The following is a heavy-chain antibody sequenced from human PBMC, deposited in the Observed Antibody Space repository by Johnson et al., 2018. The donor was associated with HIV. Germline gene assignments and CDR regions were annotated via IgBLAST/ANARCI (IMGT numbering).Heavy chain of an antibody. J-gene: IGHJ3*02. D-gene: IGHD1-26*01. Sequence: VPLVESGGGFVQPGGSLRLSCAASGFTFSSYWMSWVRQAPGKGLEWVANIRQDGSEKYYVDSVKVRFTISRDNAKNSLYLQMNSLRAEDTAVYYCAREATDAYVGLVGATTLGIQPAAFDIWGQGT. V-gene: IGHV3-7*05. CDR1: GFTFSSYW. CDR3: AREATDAYVGLVGATTLGIQPAAFDI. CDR2: IRQDGSEK.